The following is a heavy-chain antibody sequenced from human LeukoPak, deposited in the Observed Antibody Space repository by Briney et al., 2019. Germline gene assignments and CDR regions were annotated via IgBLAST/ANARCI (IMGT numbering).Heavy chain of an antibody. V-gene: IGHV3-23*01. CDR1: GFAFSSYA. J-gene: IGHJ4*02. Sequence: PGGSLRLSCAASGFAFSSYAMSWVRQAPGKGLEWVSAISGSGGSTYYADSVKGRFTISRDNSKNTLYLQMNSLRAEDTAVYYCANGRLGIAAAGDYWGQGTLVTVSS. CDR2: ISGSGGST. CDR3: ANGRLGIAAAGDY. D-gene: IGHD6-13*01.